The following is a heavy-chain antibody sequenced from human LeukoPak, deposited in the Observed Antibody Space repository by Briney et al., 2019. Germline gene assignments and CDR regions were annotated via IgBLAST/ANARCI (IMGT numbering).Heavy chain of an antibody. J-gene: IGHJ4*02. D-gene: IGHD5-18*01. Sequence: GGSLRLSCAASGFTFSSYGMHWVRQAPGKGLEWVAFIRYDGGNKYYADSVKGRFTISRDNSKNTLYLQMNSLRAEDTAVYYCAKDLFRGYSYGSGEYFDYWGQGTLVTVSS. CDR1: GFTFSSYG. V-gene: IGHV3-30*02. CDR2: IRYDGGNK. CDR3: AKDLFRGYSYGSGEYFDY.